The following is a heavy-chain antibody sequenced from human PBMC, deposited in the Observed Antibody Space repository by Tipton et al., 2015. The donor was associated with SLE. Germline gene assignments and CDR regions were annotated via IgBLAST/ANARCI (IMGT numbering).Heavy chain of an antibody. D-gene: IGHD2-15*01. Sequence: LRLSCTVSGGSISSSSYYWGWIRQPPGKGLEWIGSIYYSGSTYYNPSLKSRVTISVDTSKNQFSLKLSSVTAADTAVYYCAKGRDIAATVFGAFDIWGHGIMVTVSS. CDR3: AKGRDIAATVFGAFDI. CDR1: GGSISSSSYY. CDR2: IYYSGST. V-gene: IGHV4-39*07. J-gene: IGHJ3*02.